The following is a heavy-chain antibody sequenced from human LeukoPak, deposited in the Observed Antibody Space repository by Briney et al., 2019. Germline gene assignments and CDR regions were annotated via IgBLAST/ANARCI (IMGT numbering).Heavy chain of an antibody. Sequence: AGGSLRLSCAASGFTFSSYAMSWVRQAPGKGLEWVSAMSGSGDSTYYADSVKGRFTISRDNSKNTLYLQMNSLRAEDTAIYYCAKSFPYYYGSGSYYINPFDSWGQGTLVTVSS. CDR1: GFTFSSYA. J-gene: IGHJ4*02. CDR2: MSGSGDST. V-gene: IGHV3-23*01. CDR3: AKSFPYYYGSGSYYINPFDS. D-gene: IGHD3-10*01.